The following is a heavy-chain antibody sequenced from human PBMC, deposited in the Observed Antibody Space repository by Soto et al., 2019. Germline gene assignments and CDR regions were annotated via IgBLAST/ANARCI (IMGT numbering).Heavy chain of an antibody. V-gene: IGHV4-39*01. Sequence: SETLSLTCTVSGGSISRSTYYWGWIRQPPGKGLKWIGSVYYSGSTYYRASLKSRVTMSVDTSKNQFSLKLSSVTAAETAVYYCSRQVPAAIRLGWFDPWGQGTLVTVSS. J-gene: IGHJ5*02. CDR1: GGSISRSTYY. CDR2: VYYSGST. D-gene: IGHD2-2*02. CDR3: SRQVPAAIRLGWFDP.